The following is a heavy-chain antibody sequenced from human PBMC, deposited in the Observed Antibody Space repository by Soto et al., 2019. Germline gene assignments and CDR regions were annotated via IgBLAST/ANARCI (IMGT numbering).Heavy chain of an antibody. CDR3: AKWTDTVVEAALAGGAFDI. CDR2: ISASGATT. CDR1: GFSFSTYA. V-gene: IGHV3-23*01. J-gene: IGHJ3*02. D-gene: IGHD2-2*01. Sequence: EVQLLESGGNLVQPGGSLRLSCAASGFSFSTYALTWVRQVPGKGLEWVSGISASGATTYYADSVKGRFTISRDNSKNTVFLHMTSLRAEDTALYYCAKWTDTVVEAALAGGAFDIWGQGRTVTVSS.